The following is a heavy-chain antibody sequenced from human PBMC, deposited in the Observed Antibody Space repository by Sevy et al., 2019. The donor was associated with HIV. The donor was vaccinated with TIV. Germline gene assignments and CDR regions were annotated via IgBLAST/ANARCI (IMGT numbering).Heavy chain of an antibody. CDR2: ISAYNGNT. CDR3: ARGAISLSGSYYYYHGMDV. J-gene: IGHJ6*02. D-gene: IGHD1-26*01. V-gene: IGHV1-18*01. CDR1: GYTFTSYG. Sequence: ASVKVSCKASGYTFTSYGISWVRQAPGQGLEWMGWISAYNGNTNYAQKLQGRVTMTTDTSTSTAYMELRSLRSDDTAVYYCARGAISLSGSYYYYHGMDVWGQGTTVTVSS.